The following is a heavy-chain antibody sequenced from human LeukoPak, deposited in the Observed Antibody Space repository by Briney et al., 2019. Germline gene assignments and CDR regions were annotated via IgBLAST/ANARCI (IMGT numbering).Heavy chain of an antibody. CDR3: ARAVADKTFDY. CDR2: LYNSGST. CDR1: GGSISTYY. Sequence: PSENLSLTCTVSGGSISTYYWSWIRQPPGKGLEWIGHLYNSGSTNYHPSLQSRVSISVDTSKNQFSLRLSSVTAADTAVYYCARAVADKTFDYWGPGTLVTVSS. J-gene: IGHJ4*02. V-gene: IGHV4-59*08.